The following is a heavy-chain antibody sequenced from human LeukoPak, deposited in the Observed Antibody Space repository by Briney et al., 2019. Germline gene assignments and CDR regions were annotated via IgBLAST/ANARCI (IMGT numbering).Heavy chain of an antibody. V-gene: IGHV3-30*18. J-gene: IGHJ4*02. D-gene: IGHD4-17*01. CDR2: ISDEGRNK. CDR1: GFSFISYG. Sequence: PGGSLRLSCAASGFSFISYGMRWVRQAPGKGLEWVGVISDEGRNKKYADSVKGRVTISRDKSKDTLYLQMNSLRDEDTAVYYCAKRPSDYGDYVTYFDYWGQGTLVTVSS. CDR3: AKRPSDYGDYVTYFDY.